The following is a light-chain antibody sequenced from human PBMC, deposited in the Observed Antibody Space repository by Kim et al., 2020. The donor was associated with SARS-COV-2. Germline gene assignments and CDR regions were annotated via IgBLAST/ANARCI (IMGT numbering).Light chain of an antibody. CDR3: QQYNNWPPWT. CDR1: QSVSSN. J-gene: IGKJ2*02. CDR2: GAS. V-gene: IGKV3-15*01. Sequence: VSPGERATLSCRASQSVSSNLAWYQQKPGQAPRLLIYGASTRATGIPARFSGSGSGTEFTLTISSLQSEDFAVYYCQQYNNWPPWTFGQETKLEI.